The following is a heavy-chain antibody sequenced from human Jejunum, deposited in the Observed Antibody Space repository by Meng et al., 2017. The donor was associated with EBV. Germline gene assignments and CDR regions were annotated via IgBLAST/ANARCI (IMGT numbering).Heavy chain of an antibody. CDR3: ARDGPDYGNYINFDY. V-gene: IGHV1-18*01. CDR1: GYTFTSYG. CDR2: ISAYNGKT. D-gene: IGHD4-11*01. Sequence: VQVVQSGAEVKKPGASVKVSCKASGYTFTSYGISWVRQAPGQGLEWMAWISAYNGKTNYAQNLQGRVTLTTDTSTTTTYMELRSLRSDDTAVYYCARDGPDYGNYINFDYWGQGTLVTVSS. J-gene: IGHJ4*02.